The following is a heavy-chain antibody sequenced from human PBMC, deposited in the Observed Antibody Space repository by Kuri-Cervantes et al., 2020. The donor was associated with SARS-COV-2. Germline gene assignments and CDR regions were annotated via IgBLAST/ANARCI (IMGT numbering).Heavy chain of an antibody. Sequence: SETLSLTCAVSGYSISSGYYWGWIRQPPGKGLEWTGSIYHSGSTYYNPSLKSRVTISVDTSKNQFSLKLSSVTAADTAVYYCARDQDYGDYVEVGWFDPWGQGTLVTVSS. CDR1: GYSISSGYY. CDR3: ARDQDYGDYVEVGWFDP. D-gene: IGHD4-17*01. J-gene: IGHJ5*02. CDR2: IYHSGST. V-gene: IGHV4-38-2*02.